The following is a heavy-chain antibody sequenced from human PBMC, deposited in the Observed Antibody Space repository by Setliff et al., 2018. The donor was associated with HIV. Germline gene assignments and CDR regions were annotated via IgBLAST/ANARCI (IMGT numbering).Heavy chain of an antibody. CDR1: GGSISGHY. J-gene: IGHJ5*02. Sequence: PSETLSLTCTVPGGSISGHYWSWIRQSPGRGLEWIGYIYSSGSTNFNPPLQSRVTISVDTSKNQFSLKLSSVTAADTAVYYCARHSGVASPNWFDPWGQGTLVTVSS. D-gene: IGHD3-10*01. CDR3: ARHSGVASPNWFDP. V-gene: IGHV4-4*09. CDR2: IYSSGST.